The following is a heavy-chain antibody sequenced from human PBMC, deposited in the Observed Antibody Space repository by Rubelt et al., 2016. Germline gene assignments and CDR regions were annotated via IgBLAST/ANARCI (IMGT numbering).Heavy chain of an antibody. CDR1: GGSISSSSYY. J-gene: IGHJ4*02. CDR3: ARLGKWSAGGGDY. V-gene: IGHV4-39*01. Sequence: QLQLQESGPGLVKPSETLSLTCTVSGGSISSSSYYWGWIRQPPGKGLEWIGSISSSGSTYYNPSLTSRVTLFVDTSKNQCSLKLNARTAADTAVYYCARLGKWSAGGGDYWGQGTLVTVSS. D-gene: IGHD3-16*01. CDR2: ISSSGST.